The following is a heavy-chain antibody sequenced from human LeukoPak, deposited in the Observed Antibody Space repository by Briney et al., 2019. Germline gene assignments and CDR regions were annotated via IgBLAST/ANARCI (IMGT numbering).Heavy chain of an antibody. J-gene: IGHJ4*02. CDR3: ARLGIAAAGNVY. CDR2: INHSGST. CDR1: GGSFSGYY. Sequence: KPSETLSLTCAVYGGSFSGYYWSWIRQPPGKGLEWIGEINHSGSTNYNPSLKSRVAISVDTSKNQFSLKLSSVTAADTAVYYCARLGIAAAGNVYWGQGTLVTVSS. D-gene: IGHD6-13*01. V-gene: IGHV4-34*01.